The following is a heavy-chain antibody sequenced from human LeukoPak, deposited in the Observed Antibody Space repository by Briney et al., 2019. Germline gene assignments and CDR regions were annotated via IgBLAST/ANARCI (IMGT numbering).Heavy chain of an antibody. CDR1: GGTISSYY. J-gene: IGHJ5*02. V-gene: IGHV4-59*01. D-gene: IGHD1-14*01. CDR2: IYYSGST. Sequence: SETLSLTCTVSGGTISSYYWSWIRRPPGKGLEWIGYIYYSGSTNYNPSLKSRVTISVDTSKDQFSLKLSSVTAADTAVYYCPRGGSTGTNLNWVDPWGQGTLVTVSS. CDR3: PRGGSTGTNLNWVDP.